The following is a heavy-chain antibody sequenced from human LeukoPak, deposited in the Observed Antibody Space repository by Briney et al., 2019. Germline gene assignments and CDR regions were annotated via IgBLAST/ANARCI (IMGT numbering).Heavy chain of an antibody. CDR2: ISGSGGST. J-gene: IGHJ6*02. CDR3: AKDPQASTVEWLFAHYYYYGMDV. CDR1: GFTFSSYW. D-gene: IGHD3-3*01. V-gene: IGHV3-23*01. Sequence: GGSLRLSCAASGFTFSSYWMSWVRQAPGKGLEWVSAISGSGGSTYYADSVKGRFTISRDNSKNTLYLQMNSLRAEDTAVYYCAKDPQASTVEWLFAHYYYYGMDVWGQGTTVTVSS.